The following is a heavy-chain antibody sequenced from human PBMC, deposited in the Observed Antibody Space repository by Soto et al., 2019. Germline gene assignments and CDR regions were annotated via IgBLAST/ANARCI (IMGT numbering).Heavy chain of an antibody. V-gene: IGHV3-30*18. J-gene: IGHJ6*03. CDR3: AKDYTYCSGGSCYTFPTYMDV. CDR1: GFTFRSYG. D-gene: IGHD2-15*01. CDR2: ISYDGSNK. Sequence: QVQLVESGGGVVQPGRSLRLSCAASGFTFRSYGMHWVRQAPGKGLEWVAVISYDGSNKYYADSVKGRFTISRDNSKNTLYLQMNSLRAEDTAVYYCAKDYTYCSGGSCYTFPTYMDVWGKGTTVTVSS.